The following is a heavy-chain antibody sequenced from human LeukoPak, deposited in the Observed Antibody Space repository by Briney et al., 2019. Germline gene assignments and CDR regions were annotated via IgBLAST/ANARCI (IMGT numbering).Heavy chain of an antibody. J-gene: IGHJ4*02. CDR1: GFTFRSHW. D-gene: IGHD3-3*01. V-gene: IGHV3-7*01. Sequence: PGGSLRLSCEGSGFTFRSHWMSWVRQAPGKGLEWVANIHQYGGEKYYVDSVKGRFTISRDNAKNSLYLQMNSLRAEDTAVYYCARGSTYYDFWSGYYSNWGQGTLVTVSS. CDR2: IHQYGGEK. CDR3: ARGSTYYDFWSGYYSN.